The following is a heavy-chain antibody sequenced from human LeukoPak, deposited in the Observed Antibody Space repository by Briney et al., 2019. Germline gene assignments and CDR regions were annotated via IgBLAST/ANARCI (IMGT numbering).Heavy chain of an antibody. CDR3: ARDLDTAMGNDY. D-gene: IGHD5-18*01. CDR2: IIPILGIA. Sequence: GASVKVSCKASGGTFSSYAISWVRQAPGQGLEWMGRIIPILGIANYAQKFQGRVTITADKSTSTAYMELSSLRSEDTAVYYCARDLDTAMGNDYGGQGTLVTVSS. CDR1: GGTFSSYA. V-gene: IGHV1-69*04. J-gene: IGHJ4*02.